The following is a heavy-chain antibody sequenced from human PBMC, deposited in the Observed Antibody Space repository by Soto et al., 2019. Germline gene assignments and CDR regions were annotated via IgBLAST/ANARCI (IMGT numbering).Heavy chain of an antibody. Sequence: PSETLSLTCTVSGGSISSSSYYWGWIRQPPGKGLEWIGEINDSGSTNHKPSLKSRVTMSIDTSKNQFSLNLRSVTAADTGVYYCAKGGRFPEARYYFLDVWGNGTTVTVSS. J-gene: IGHJ6*03. CDR2: INDSGST. D-gene: IGHD3-3*01. CDR1: GGSISSSSYY. V-gene: IGHV4-39*07. CDR3: AKGGRFPEARYYFLDV.